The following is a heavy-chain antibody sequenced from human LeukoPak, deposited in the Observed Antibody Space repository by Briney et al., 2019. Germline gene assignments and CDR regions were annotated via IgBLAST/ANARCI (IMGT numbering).Heavy chain of an antibody. CDR2: IYHSGST. Sequence: SETLSLTCNVSGASISGSDYNWSWLRQPPGKGLEWIGYIYHSGSTYYNPSLKSRVTISVDRSKNQFSLKLSSVTAADTAVYYCARDSGYCSSTSCAPFDYWGQGTLVTVSS. D-gene: IGHD2-2*01. CDR1: GASISGSDYN. J-gene: IGHJ4*02. CDR3: ARDSGYCSSTSCAPFDY. V-gene: IGHV4-30-2*01.